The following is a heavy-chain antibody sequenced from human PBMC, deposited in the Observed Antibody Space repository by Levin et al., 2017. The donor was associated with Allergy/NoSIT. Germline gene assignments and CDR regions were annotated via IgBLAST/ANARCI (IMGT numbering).Heavy chain of an antibody. Sequence: GGSLRLSCAPSGFTFSNYAIHWVRQAPGKGLEWVAGISYEGSNKYYSDFVKGRFTISRDNSKNTLYLPMNSLRPEDTAVYYCVRGAARVLNFSGWYFGLWGLGTLVIVSS. J-gene: IGHJ2*01. CDR2: ISYEGSNK. CDR1: GFTFSNYA. D-gene: IGHD6-25*01. CDR3: VRGAARVLNFSGWYFGL. V-gene: IGHV3-30*04.